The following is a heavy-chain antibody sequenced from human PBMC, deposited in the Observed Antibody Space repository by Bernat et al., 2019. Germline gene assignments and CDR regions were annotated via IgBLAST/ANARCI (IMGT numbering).Heavy chain of an antibody. D-gene: IGHD5-12*01. CDR2: INHSGST. Sequence: VQLVESGGGLVKPGGSLRLSCAASGFTFSNAWMSWVRQAPGKGLEWIGEINHSGSTNYNPSLKSRVTISVDTSKNQFSLKLSSVTAADTAVYYCARAPRGYSGYVGLYYFDYWGQGTLVTVSS. J-gene: IGHJ4*02. CDR1: GFTFSNAW. CDR3: ARAPRGYSGYVGLYYFDY. V-gene: IGHV4-4*02.